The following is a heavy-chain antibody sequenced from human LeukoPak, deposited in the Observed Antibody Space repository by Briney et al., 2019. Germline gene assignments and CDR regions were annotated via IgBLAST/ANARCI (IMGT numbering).Heavy chain of an antibody. D-gene: IGHD2-8*02. J-gene: IGHJ4*02. CDR1: GFTFSSHD. CDR2: IRNYGGST. Sequence: GGSLRLSCTASGFTFSSHDMSWVRQAPGKGLEWVSGIRNYGGSTYYADSVKGRFTISRDNSKNTLYLQMNSLRAEDTAVYYCANPAPGVVYLYWGQGTLVTVSS. CDR3: ANPAPGVVYLY. V-gene: IGHV3-23*01.